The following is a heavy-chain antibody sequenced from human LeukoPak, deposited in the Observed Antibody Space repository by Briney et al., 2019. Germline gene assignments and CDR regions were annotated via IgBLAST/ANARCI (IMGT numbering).Heavy chain of an antibody. CDR3: ARDLSVMVRGDNWFDP. Sequence: GASVKVSCKASGYTFTGYYMHWVRQAPGQGLEWMGWINPNSGGTNYAQKFQGRVTMTRDTSISTAYMELSRLRSGDTAVYYCARDLSVMVRGDNWFDPWGQGTLVTVSS. CDR1: GYTFTGYY. J-gene: IGHJ5*02. D-gene: IGHD3-10*01. V-gene: IGHV1-2*02. CDR2: INPNSGGT.